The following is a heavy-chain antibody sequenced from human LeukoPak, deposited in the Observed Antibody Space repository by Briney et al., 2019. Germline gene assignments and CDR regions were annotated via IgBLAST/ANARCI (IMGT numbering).Heavy chain of an antibody. D-gene: IGHD6-13*01. J-gene: IGHJ3*02. CDR3: AKDMGSSWYLDAFDI. V-gene: IGHV3-9*01. Sequence: PGRSLRLSCAASGFTFDDYAMHWVRQAPGKGLEWVPGISWNSGSIGYADSVKGRFTISRDNAKNSLYLQMNSLRAEDTALYYCAKDMGSSWYLDAFDIWGQGTMVTVSS. CDR1: GFTFDDYA. CDR2: ISWNSGSI.